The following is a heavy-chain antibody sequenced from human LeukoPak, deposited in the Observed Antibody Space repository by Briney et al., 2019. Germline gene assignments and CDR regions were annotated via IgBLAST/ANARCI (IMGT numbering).Heavy chain of an antibody. CDR3: ARGITVATWDYYYYMDV. CDR2: ISAYNGNT. V-gene: IGHV1-18*01. D-gene: IGHD4-23*01. Sequence: ASVKVSCKASGYTFTSYGISWVRQAPGQGLEWMGWISAYNGNTNYAQKLQGRVTMTTDTSTSTAYMELSSLRSEDTAVYYCARGITVATWDYYYYMDVWGKGTTVTVSS. J-gene: IGHJ6*03. CDR1: GYTFTSYG.